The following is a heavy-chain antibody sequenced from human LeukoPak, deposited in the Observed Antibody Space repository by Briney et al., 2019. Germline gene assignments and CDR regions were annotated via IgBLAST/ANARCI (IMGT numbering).Heavy chain of an antibody. CDR3: ARGTTTRRRQLPYFDY. D-gene: IGHD2-2*01. V-gene: IGHV1-2*02. CDR2: INPNSGGT. J-gene: IGHJ4*02. Sequence: ASVKVSCKASGYTFTGYYMHWVRQAPGQGLEWMGWINPNSGGTNYAQKFQGRVTMTRDTSISTAYMELSRLRSDDTAVYYCARGTTTRRRQLPYFDYWGQGTLVTVSS. CDR1: GYTFTGYY.